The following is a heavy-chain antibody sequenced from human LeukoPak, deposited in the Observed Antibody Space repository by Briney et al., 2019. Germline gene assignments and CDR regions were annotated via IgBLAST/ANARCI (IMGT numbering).Heavy chain of an antibody. Sequence: GGSLRLSCAASGFSFSSYSMNWVRQAPGKGLEWVSSISSSSSYIYYADSVKGRFTISRDNAKNSLYLQMNSLRAEDTAVYYCARAVVRGAYYMDVWGKGTTVTVSS. J-gene: IGHJ6*03. CDR2: ISSSSSYI. CDR1: GFSFSSYS. V-gene: IGHV3-21*01. CDR3: ARAVVRGAYYMDV. D-gene: IGHD3-10*01.